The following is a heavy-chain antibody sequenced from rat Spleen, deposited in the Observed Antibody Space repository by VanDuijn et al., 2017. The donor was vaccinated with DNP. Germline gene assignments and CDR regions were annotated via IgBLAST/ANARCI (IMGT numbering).Heavy chain of an antibody. CDR3: ARQRWYYSGEGMDY. CDR1: GFTFSNYY. V-gene: IGHV5-25*01. CDR2: ISTSGSRT. Sequence: EVQLVESGGGLVQPGRSLNLSCAASGFTFSNYYMAWVRQAPKKGLEWVASISTSGSRTYYPDSVKGRFTISRDDAKSSLYLQMNSLKSEDTATYYCARQRWYYSGEGMDYWGQGVMVTVSS. J-gene: IGHJ2*01. D-gene: IGHD1-1*01.